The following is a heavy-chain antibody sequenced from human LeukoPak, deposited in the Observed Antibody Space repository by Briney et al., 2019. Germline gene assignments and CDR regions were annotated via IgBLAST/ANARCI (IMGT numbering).Heavy chain of an antibody. CDR3: ARDSDSGFQ. Sequence: PSETLCLTCTVSGGSFRFYFWHWIRQPPGEGLDWIGEIDNRGSTQYKPSLRSRGIISIDTSGNHFSLKLTSVTAADTAVYFCARDSDSGFQWGQGMLVTVSS. CDR1: GGSFRFYF. D-gene: IGHD3-10*01. CDR2: IDNRGST. J-gene: IGHJ4*02. V-gene: IGHV4-34*01.